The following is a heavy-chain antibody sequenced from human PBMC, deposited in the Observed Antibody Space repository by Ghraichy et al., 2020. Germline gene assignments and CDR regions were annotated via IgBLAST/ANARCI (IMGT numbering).Heavy chain of an antibody. CDR1: GFSLSSNGMV. Sequence: SGPTLVKPTQTLTLTCTFSGFSLSSNGMVVGWIRQPPGKALEWLALIYWDDDERYSPSLKSRLTITKDTSKNQVVLTVTNMDPVDTATYYCAHRPKYGLFDYWGQGILVTVSS. J-gene: IGHJ4*01. V-gene: IGHV2-5*02. CDR3: AHRPKYGLFDY. CDR2: IYWDDDE. D-gene: IGHD3-10*01.